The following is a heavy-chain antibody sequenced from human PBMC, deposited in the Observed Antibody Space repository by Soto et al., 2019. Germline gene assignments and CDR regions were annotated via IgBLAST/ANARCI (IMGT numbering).Heavy chain of an antibody. CDR1: GDTFSSYA. D-gene: IGHD3-22*01. CDR3: ARDGSGYRSRASPMDV. J-gene: IGHJ6*02. V-gene: IGHV1-69*01. Sequence: QVQLVQSGAEVKKPGSSVKVSCKASGDTFSSYAISWVRQAPGQGLEWMGGIIPIFGTANYAQKFQGRVPITADESTSTAYRELGSLRSEDTAVYYCARDGSGYRSRASPMDVWGQGTTVTVSS. CDR2: IIPIFGTA.